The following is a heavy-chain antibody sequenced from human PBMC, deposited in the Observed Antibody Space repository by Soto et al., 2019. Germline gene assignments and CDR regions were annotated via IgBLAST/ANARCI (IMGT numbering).Heavy chain of an antibody. CDR2: IYSGGST. D-gene: IGHD3-16*01. CDR3: VFFCQAEDGRRDYVPVSAFLLNRSSDL. J-gene: IGHJ2*01. V-gene: IGHV3-53*01. Sequence: KELEWVSVIYSGGSTYFADSVKGRFTIARDNSKNTLYLQMNCLIADDPAVYYCVFFCQAEDGRRDYVPVSAFLLNRSSDL.